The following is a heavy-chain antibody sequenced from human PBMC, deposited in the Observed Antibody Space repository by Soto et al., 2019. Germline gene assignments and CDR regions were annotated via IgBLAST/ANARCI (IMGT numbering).Heavy chain of an antibody. V-gene: IGHV4-39*01. D-gene: IGHD2-2*01. CDR2: IYYSGST. CDR1: GGSISSSSYY. Sequence: QLQLQESGPGLVKPSETLSLTCTVSGGSISSSSYYWGWIRQPPGKGLECIGSIYYSGSTYYNPSPTSRVTISVDTSKNQFSLKLSSLTAADTAVYYCARGLNYQPRPYNWFDPWGQGTLVTVSS. J-gene: IGHJ5*02. CDR3: ARGLNYQPRPYNWFDP.